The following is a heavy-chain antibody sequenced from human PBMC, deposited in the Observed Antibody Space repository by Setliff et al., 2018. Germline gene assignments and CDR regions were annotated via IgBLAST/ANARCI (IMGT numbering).Heavy chain of an antibody. D-gene: IGHD3-16*01. V-gene: IGHV1-24*01. J-gene: IGHJ3*01. CDR2: FDPEDGET. CDR3: ARSDHLVVDGFDV. Sequence: GASVKVSCKVSGYTLTELSMHWVRQAPGKGLEWMGGFDPEDGETIYAQKFQGWVSMTRDTSITTAYMELSRLTSDDMAVYFCARSDHLVVDGFDVWGQGTMVTVSS. CDR1: GYTLTELS.